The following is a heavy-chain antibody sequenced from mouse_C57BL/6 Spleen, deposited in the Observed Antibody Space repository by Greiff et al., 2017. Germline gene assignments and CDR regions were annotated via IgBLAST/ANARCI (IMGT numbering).Heavy chain of an antibody. CDR1: GYTFTDYE. CDR3: TRKPLDAMDY. D-gene: IGHD1-2*01. Sequence: QVQLQQSGAELVRPGASVTLSCKASGYTFTDYEMHWVKQTPVHGLEWIGAIDPATGRTAYNQKFKGKAILTADKSSSTAYMELLSLTSEDSAVYYCTRKPLDAMDYWGQGTSVTVSS. J-gene: IGHJ4*01. V-gene: IGHV1-15*01. CDR2: IDPATGRT.